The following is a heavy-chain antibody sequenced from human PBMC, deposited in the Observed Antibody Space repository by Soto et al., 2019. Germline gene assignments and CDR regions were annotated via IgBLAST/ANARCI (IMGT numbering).Heavy chain of an antibody. V-gene: IGHV5-51*01. Sequence: GGSLKISCKGSGYSFTSYWIGWVRPMPGKSLEWMGIIYPGDSDTRYSPSFQGQVTISADKSISTAYLQWSSLKASDTAMYYCARRFKYYDSSGPYPPFDYWGQGTLVTVSS. J-gene: IGHJ4*02. D-gene: IGHD3-22*01. CDR2: IYPGDSDT. CDR3: ARRFKYYDSSGPYPPFDY. CDR1: GYSFTSYW.